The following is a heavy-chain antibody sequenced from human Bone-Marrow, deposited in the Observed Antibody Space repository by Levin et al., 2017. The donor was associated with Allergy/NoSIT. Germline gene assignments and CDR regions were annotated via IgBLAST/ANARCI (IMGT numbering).Heavy chain of an antibody. J-gene: IGHJ5*02. CDR2: MNVDGRRI. V-gene: IGHV3-74*01. Sequence: PGESLKISCVASGFPFYGNWMHWVRHAPGKGLVWVASMNVDGRRISYADSVKGRFTISRDNPRSKVYLQMNSLRAEDAAVYYCARGRELLPPESWGQGTLVTVSS. D-gene: IGHD3-10*01. CDR3: ARGRELLPPES. CDR1: GFPFYGNW.